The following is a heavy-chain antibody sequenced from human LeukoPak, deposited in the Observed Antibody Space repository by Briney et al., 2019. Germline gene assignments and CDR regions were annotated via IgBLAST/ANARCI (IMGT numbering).Heavy chain of an antibody. D-gene: IGHD1-14*01. CDR1: GDSVSSVY. CDR3: ARHRRNLNEDRFREGEPNFDY. J-gene: IGHJ4*02. Sequence: PSETLSLTCNVSGDSVSSVYWSWIRQRPGKGLEWIGYIYCNGYTDYNPSLKSRVTISVDTSKNQLSLHMSSVTASDSAIYYCARHRRNLNEDRFREGEPNFDYWGQGTLVTVSS. CDR2: IYCNGYT. V-gene: IGHV4-59*08.